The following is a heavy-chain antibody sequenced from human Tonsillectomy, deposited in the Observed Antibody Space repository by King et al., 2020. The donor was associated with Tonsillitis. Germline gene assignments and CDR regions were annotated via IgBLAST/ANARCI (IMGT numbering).Heavy chain of an antibody. V-gene: IGHV1-2*02. Sequence: QLVQSGAEVKKPGASVKVSCKASGYTFTGYYMHWVRQAPGQGLEWMGWINPNSGGSNYAQKFHGRVTMTRDTSISTAYMELSRLRSDETAVYYWARGGIAVAGSVDYWGQGTLVTVSS. D-gene: IGHD6-19*01. J-gene: IGHJ4*02. CDR3: ARGGIAVAGSVDY. CDR2: INPNSGGS. CDR1: GYTFTGYY.